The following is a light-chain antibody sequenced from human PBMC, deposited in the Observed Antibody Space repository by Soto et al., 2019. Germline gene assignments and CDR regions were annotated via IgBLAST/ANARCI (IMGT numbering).Light chain of an antibody. Sequence: DIQLTQSPSSVSASLGDSVTITCRASQSVDNWLAGYQQKPGKAPKLLIYSTSSLQSGVPSRFSGSGSGTDFTLTISGLQPEDFAIYYCQQANTFPFTFGQGTRLDIK. CDR1: QSVDNW. J-gene: IGKJ5*01. V-gene: IGKV1-12*01. CDR3: QQANTFPFT. CDR2: STS.